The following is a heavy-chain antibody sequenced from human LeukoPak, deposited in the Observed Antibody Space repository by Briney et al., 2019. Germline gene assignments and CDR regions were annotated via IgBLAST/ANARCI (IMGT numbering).Heavy chain of an antibody. Sequence: PSETLSLTCTVSGGSISSYYWSWIRQPAGKGLEWIGRIYTSGSTNYNPSLKSRVTMSVDTSKNQFSLKLSSVTAADTAVYYCARVSTAAHRYYYYMDAWGKGTTVTVSS. CDR1: GGSISSYY. CDR3: ARVSTAAHRYYYYMDA. CDR2: IYTSGST. D-gene: IGHD2-2*01. J-gene: IGHJ6*03. V-gene: IGHV4-4*07.